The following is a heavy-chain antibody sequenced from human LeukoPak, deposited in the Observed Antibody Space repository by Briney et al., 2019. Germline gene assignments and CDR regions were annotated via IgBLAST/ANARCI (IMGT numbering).Heavy chain of an antibody. CDR3: ARGYSDAFDI. Sequence: GGSLRLSCAASGFTFSSYAMHWVRQPPGKGLEWVAIIWYDGSYKYYADSVKGRFTVSRDNSKNTLYLQVNSLTAEDTAVYYCARGYSDAFDIWGQGTMVTVSS. D-gene: IGHD2-15*01. CDR2: IWYDGSYK. V-gene: IGHV3-33*08. J-gene: IGHJ3*02. CDR1: GFTFSSYA.